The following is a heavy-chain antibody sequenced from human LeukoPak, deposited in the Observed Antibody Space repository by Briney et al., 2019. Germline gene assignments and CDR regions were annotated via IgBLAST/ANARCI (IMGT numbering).Heavy chain of an antibody. CDR1: GYTFTTYA. Sequence: ASVKVSCKASGYTFTTYAMNWVRQAPGQGLEWMGWISAYNGNTNYAQKLQGRVTMTTDTSTSTAYMELRSLRSDDTAVYYCASDSYYYDSSGPTSYWGQGTLVTVSS. CDR3: ASDSYYYDSSGPTSY. J-gene: IGHJ4*02. V-gene: IGHV1-18*01. CDR2: ISAYNGNT. D-gene: IGHD3-22*01.